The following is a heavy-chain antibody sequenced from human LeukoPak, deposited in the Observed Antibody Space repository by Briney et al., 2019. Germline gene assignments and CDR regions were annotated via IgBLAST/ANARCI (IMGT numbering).Heavy chain of an antibody. J-gene: IGHJ4*02. D-gene: IGHD4-17*01. Sequence: PGGSLRLSCAASGFTFSSYSMNWVRQAPGKGLEWVSSISSGSSYIYYADSVKGRFTISRDNAKNSLYLQMNSLRAEDTAAYYCARDPHDYGGNSSPAGYWGQGTLVTVSS. CDR3: ARDPHDYGGNSSPAGY. CDR2: ISSGSSYI. CDR1: GFTFSSYS. V-gene: IGHV3-21*01.